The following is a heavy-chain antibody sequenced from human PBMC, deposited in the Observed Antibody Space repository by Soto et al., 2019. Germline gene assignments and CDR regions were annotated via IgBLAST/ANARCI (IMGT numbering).Heavy chain of an antibody. CDR3: ARARYCSGHSCYSGDY. J-gene: IGHJ4*02. Sequence: GGSLRLSCAASGFTFSSYSMNWVRQAPGKGLEWVSYISGSSSTIYYADSVKGRFTISRDNAKNSLYLQMNSLRAEDTAVYYCARARYCSGHSCYSGDYWGQGTLVTVSS. V-gene: IGHV3-48*01. CDR2: ISGSSSTI. D-gene: IGHD2-15*01. CDR1: GFTFSSYS.